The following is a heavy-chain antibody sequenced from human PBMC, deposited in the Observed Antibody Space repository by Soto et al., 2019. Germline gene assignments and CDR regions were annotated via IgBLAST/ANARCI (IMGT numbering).Heavy chain of an antibody. Sequence: GGSLRLSCAASGFTFSSYWMSWVRQAPGKGLEWVANIKQDGSEKYYVDSVKGRFTISRDNAKNSLYLQMNSLRAEDTAVYYCARARGLLPYYFDYWGQGTLVTVSS. D-gene: IGHD3-22*01. CDR3: ARARGLLPYYFDY. CDR1: GFTFSSYW. V-gene: IGHV3-7*03. CDR2: IKQDGSEK. J-gene: IGHJ4*02.